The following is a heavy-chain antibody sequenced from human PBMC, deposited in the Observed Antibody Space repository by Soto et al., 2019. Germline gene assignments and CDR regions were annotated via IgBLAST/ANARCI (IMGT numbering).Heavy chain of an antibody. D-gene: IGHD3-10*01. CDR3: ARADVTMVRGVIIKDYYYYYGMDV. CDR1: GGTFSSYA. V-gene: IGHV1-69*13. Sequence: SVKVSCKASGGTFSSYAISWVRQAPGQGLEWMGGIIPIFGTANYAQKFQGRVTITADESTSTAYMELSSLRSEDTAVYYCARADVTMVRGVIIKDYYYYYGMDVWGQGTTVTV. J-gene: IGHJ6*02. CDR2: IIPIFGTA.